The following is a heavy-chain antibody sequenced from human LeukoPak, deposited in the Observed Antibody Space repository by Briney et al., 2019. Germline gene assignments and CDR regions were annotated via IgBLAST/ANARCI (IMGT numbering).Heavy chain of an antibody. D-gene: IGHD6-25*01. Sequence: SETLSLTCAVSGGSLSSSHRWCWVCQPPGKGLEWIGEIYQSGSTNYNPSLKSRVTISVDKSKNQFSLNLSSVTAADTAVYYCARGGIAAGEYYFDYWGQGTLVTVSS. V-gene: IGHV4-4*02. CDR2: IYQSGST. CDR1: GGSLSSSHR. CDR3: ARGGIAAGEYYFDY. J-gene: IGHJ4*02.